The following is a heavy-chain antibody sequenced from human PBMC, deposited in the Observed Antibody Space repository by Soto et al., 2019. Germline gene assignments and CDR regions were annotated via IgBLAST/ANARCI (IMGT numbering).Heavy chain of an antibody. CDR3: ARQYCSTTRCYLFYYYAMDV. CDR2: IYYSGST. CDR1: GGSIYSSSYY. D-gene: IGHD2-2*01. Sequence: QLQLQESGPGLVKPSETLSLTCTVSGGSIYSSSYYWGWIRQPPGKGLEWIGSIYYSGSTYCNPSLKSRVTISVDTSKNQFSLNLSSVTAADTALYYCARQYCSTTRCYLFYYYAMDVWGQGTTVTVSS. J-gene: IGHJ6*02. V-gene: IGHV4-39*01.